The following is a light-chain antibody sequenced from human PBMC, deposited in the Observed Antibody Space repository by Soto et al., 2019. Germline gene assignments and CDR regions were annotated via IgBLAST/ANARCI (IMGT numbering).Light chain of an antibody. CDR1: QSLNIW. CDR2: QAS. CDR3: QQYNDYWT. Sequence: DTQMTQSPSTLSASVGDRVTITCRASQSLNIWLAWYQQKPGRAPQLLIYQASTLASGVPSRFSGSGSGSEFTLPISSLQPDDFATYYCQQYNDYWTFGQGTKVEIK. J-gene: IGKJ1*01. V-gene: IGKV1-5*03.